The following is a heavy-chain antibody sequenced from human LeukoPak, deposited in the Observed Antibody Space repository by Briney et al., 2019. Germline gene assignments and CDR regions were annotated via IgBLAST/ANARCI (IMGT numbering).Heavy chain of an antibody. CDR1: GGSISSSSYY. V-gene: IGHV4-39*01. J-gene: IGHJ4*02. Sequence: SETLSLTCTVSGGSISSSSYYWGWIRQPPGKGLEWIGSIYYSGSTYYNPSLKSRVTISVDTSKNQFSLELSSVTAADTAVYYCARHWYYYGSGSSQFDYWGQGTLVTVSS. CDR2: IYYSGST. CDR3: ARHWYYYGSGSSQFDY. D-gene: IGHD3-10*01.